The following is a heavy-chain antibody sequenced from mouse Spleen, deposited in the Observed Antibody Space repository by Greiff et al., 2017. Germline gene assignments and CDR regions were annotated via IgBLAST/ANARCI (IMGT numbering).Heavy chain of an antibody. Sequence: VQLQQSGPELVKPGASVKISCKASGYSFTSYYIHWVKQRPGQGLEWIGWIYPGSGNTKYNEKFKGKATLTADTSSSTAYMQLSSLTSEDSAVYYCAREGSSHYFDYWGQGTTLTVSS. CDR3: AREGSSHYFDY. D-gene: IGHD1-1*01. CDR1: GYSFTSYY. J-gene: IGHJ2*01. V-gene: IGHV1-66*01. CDR2: IYPGSGNT.